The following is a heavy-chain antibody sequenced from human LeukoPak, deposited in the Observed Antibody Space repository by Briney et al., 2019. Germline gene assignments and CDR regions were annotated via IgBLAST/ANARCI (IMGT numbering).Heavy chain of an antibody. CDR2: INPNSGGT. CDR3: ARAPQYQLPRDDAFDI. Sequence: WASVKVSCKASGYTFTSYYMHWVRQAPGQGLEWMGWINPNSGGTNYAQKFQGRVTMTRDTSISTAYMELSRLRSDDTAVYYCARAPQYQLPRDDAFDIWGQGTMVTVSS. V-gene: IGHV1-2*02. J-gene: IGHJ3*02. CDR1: GYTFTSYY. D-gene: IGHD2-2*01.